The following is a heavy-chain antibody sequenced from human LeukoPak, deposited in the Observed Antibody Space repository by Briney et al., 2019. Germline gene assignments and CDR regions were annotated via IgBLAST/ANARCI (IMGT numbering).Heavy chain of an antibody. D-gene: IGHD2-2*01. CDR2: ISGSGGST. CDR1: GFTFSSYA. J-gene: IGHJ5*02. V-gene: IGHV3-23*01. Sequence: PGGSLRLSCAASGFTFSSYAMSWVRQAPGKGLEWVSAISGSGGSTYYADSVKGRFTISRDNSKNTLYLQMNSLRAEDTAVYYAYCSSTSSSDWFDPWGQGTLVTVSS. CDR3: YCSSTSSSDWFDP.